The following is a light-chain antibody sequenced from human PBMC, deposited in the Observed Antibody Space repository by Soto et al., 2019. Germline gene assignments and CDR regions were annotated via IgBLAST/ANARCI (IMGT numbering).Light chain of an antibody. J-gene: IGLJ2*01. CDR2: GNT. Sequence: QSALTQPPSVSGAPGQRVTISCTGSSSNIGAGYDVHWYQQLPGTAPKLLIFGNTNRPSGVPDRFSGSKSGTSASLAITGLKAEDEADYYCQSYDSSLSGVLFGGGTKLTVL. V-gene: IGLV1-40*01. CDR3: QSYDSSLSGVL. CDR1: SSNIGAGYD.